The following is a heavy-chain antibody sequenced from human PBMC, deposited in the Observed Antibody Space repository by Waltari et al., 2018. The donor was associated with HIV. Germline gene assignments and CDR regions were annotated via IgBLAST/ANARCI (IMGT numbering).Heavy chain of an antibody. V-gene: IGHV1-8*01. Sequence: QVQLVQSGAEGTTPGASVQVSCKASGYTFPSFDINWGRKANGQGLEWMGWMNPNSKKTGFAQKFQGRISMTRNTSIGTAYMEWSSLRSLDTAVYYCARTFNGDLDYWGQGTLVTVS. CDR1: GYTFPSFD. J-gene: IGHJ4*02. CDR3: ARTFNGDLDY. D-gene: IGHD2-21*02. CDR2: MNPNSKKT.